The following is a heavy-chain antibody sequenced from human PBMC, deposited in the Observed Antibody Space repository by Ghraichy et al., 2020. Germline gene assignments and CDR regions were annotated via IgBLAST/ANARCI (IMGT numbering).Heavy chain of an antibody. V-gene: IGHV3-48*02. CDR1: GFTFSSHT. CDR3: ARGRPWYFDF. J-gene: IGHJ2*01. CDR2: ISSTSSTI. Sequence: SCAASGFTFSSHTMNWVRQAPGKGLEWVSYISSTSSTIYYADSVKGRFTISRDNAKNSLYLQMNSLGDEDTAVYYCARGRPWYFDFWGRGTLVTVSS.